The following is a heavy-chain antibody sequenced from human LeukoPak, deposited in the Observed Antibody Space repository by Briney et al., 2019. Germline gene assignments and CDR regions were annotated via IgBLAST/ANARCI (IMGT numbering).Heavy chain of an antibody. D-gene: IGHD2-2*03. Sequence: GESLKISCKGSGYSFTSYWIGWVRQMPGKGLEWMGIIYPGDSDTRYNPSFQGQVTISADKSISTAYLQWSSLKASDTAMYYCARHFGYCSSTSCLSLNYFDYWGQGTLVTVSS. CDR3: ARHFGYCSSTSCLSLNYFDY. CDR1: GYSFTSYW. V-gene: IGHV5-51*01. CDR2: IYPGDSDT. J-gene: IGHJ4*02.